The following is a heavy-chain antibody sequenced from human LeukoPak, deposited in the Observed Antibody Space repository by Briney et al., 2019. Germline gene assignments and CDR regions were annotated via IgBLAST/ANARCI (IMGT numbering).Heavy chain of an antibody. V-gene: IGHV3-30*04. J-gene: IGHJ5*02. D-gene: IGHD2-21*01. CDR3: ARERGGEDEFDR. CDR1: GFTFSTYA. CDR2: ISYDGSDK. Sequence: GRSLRLSCAASGFTFSTYAMHWVRQAPGKGLEWVVFISYDGSDKYYADSVKGRFTVSRDNSKNTVYLQMNSLRPEDTAVYCCARERGGEDEFDRWGQGTLVTVSS.